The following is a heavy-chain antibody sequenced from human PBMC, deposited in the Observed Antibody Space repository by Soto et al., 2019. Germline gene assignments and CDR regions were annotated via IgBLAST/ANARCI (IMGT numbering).Heavy chain of an antibody. V-gene: IGHV1-18*01. CDR3: VRDEISSAGLDP. CDR1: GYTFILYG. Sequence: QVQLVQSGAEVKKPGASVKVSCKASGYTFILYGISWVRQAPGQGLEWMGWISTHNGNTYYAQNFQGRVTMTSDTPTSTAYMELRSLRSDDTAFYYCVRDEISSAGLDPWGQGTLVTVSS. CDR2: ISTHNGNT. J-gene: IGHJ5*02.